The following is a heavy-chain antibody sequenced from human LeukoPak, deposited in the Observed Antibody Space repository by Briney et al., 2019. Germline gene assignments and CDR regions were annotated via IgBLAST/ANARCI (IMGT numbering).Heavy chain of an antibody. D-gene: IGHD1-14*01. CDR3: ARDGENRDFDY. Sequence: GGSLRLSCAASGFTFDDYAMRWVRQAPGKGLEWVSGISWNSGSIGYADSVKGRFTISRDNAKNSLYLQMNSLRAEDTAVYYCARDGENRDFDYWGQGTLVAVSS. J-gene: IGHJ4*02. CDR1: GFTFDDYA. CDR2: ISWNSGSI. V-gene: IGHV3-9*01.